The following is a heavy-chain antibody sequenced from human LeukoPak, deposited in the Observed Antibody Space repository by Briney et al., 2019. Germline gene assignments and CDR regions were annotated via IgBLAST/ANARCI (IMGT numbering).Heavy chain of an antibody. CDR3: ARRGSPYDFWSGYYLGWFDP. D-gene: IGHD3-3*01. J-gene: IGHJ5*02. CDR1: GGSFSGYY. Sequence: ASETLSLTCAVYGGSFSGYYWSWIRQPPGKGLEWIGEINHSGSTNYNPSLKSRVTISVDTSKNQFSLKLSSVTAADTAVYYCARRGSPYDFWSGYYLGWFDPWGQGTLVTASS. V-gene: IGHV4-34*01. CDR2: INHSGST.